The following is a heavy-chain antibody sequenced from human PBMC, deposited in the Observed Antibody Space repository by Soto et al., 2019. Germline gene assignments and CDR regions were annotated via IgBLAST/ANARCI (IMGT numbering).Heavy chain of an antibody. CDR1: GFTFSSYD. CDR3: AKKGDYYYGSGGGMDV. V-gene: IGHV3-30*18. D-gene: IGHD3-10*01. J-gene: IGHJ6*02. Sequence: GGSLRLSCAASGFTFSSYDMHWVRQAPGKGLEWVAVISYDGSNKYYEDSVRGRFTISRDNSKNTLYLQMNSLRAEDTAVYYCAKKGDYYYGSGGGMDVWGQGTTVTVSS. CDR2: ISYDGSNK.